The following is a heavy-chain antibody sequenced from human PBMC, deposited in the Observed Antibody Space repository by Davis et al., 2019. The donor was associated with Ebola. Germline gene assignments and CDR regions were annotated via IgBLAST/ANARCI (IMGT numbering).Heavy chain of an antibody. CDR1: GYSFTDFY. J-gene: IGHJ4*02. CDR3: VTFLEQWLAY. V-gene: IGHV1-46*01. CDR2: INPSDLST. Sequence: ASVKVSCKASGYSFTDFYIHWVRQAPGQGLKWMGVINPSDLSTNYAQKFQGRATMTRDTSTSTVYMELSSLRSDDTAVYYCVTFLEQWLAYWGQGTLITVSS. D-gene: IGHD6-19*01.